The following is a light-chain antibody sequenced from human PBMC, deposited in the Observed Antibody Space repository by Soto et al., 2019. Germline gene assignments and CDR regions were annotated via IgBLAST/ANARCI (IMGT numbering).Light chain of an antibody. CDR2: WES. CDR1: TTLLYPSSNKNY. J-gene: IGKJ1*01. V-gene: IGKV4-1*01. CDR3: QKYYNTLWT. Sequence: DVVFTQSPDSLALSLGERATIRRKSSTTLLYPSSNKNYLAWYQQKTGQPPKLXIYWESTRESGVPDRLSGGGSGTDLNLTIGRLQAEDVAVYYCQKYYNTLWTCGQGTKVDIK.